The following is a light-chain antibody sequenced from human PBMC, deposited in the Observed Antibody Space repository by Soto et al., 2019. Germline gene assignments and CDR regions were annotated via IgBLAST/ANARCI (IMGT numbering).Light chain of an antibody. J-gene: IGKJ1*01. CDR1: QSVSSSY. Sequence: EIVLTQSPGTLSLSPGERATLSCRASQSVSSSYLAWYQQKTGQAPRLLIYGASSRATGIPDKFSGSGSGTDFTLTISRLEPEDFAVYYCQRTFGQGTKV. CDR2: GAS. CDR3: QRT. V-gene: IGKV3-20*01.